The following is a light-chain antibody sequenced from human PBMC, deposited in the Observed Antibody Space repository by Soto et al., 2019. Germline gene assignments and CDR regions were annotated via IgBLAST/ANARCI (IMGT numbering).Light chain of an antibody. CDR3: QQYGSSPRT. V-gene: IGKV3-20*01. Sequence: EIVMTQSPGTLSLSPGERATLSCRASQSVSNNYLAWFQQKPGQAPRLLVYDASSRATGIPDRFSGSGSGTDFTLTISRLEPEDLAVYYCQQYGSSPRTFGQGTKVEIK. CDR2: DAS. CDR1: QSVSNNY. J-gene: IGKJ1*01.